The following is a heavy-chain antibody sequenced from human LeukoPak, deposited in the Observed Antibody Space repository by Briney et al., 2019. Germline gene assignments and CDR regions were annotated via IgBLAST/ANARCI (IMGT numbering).Heavy chain of an antibody. V-gene: IGHV4-59*08. CDR1: GGSISSYY. J-gene: IGHJ5*02. CDR2: VYYSGST. D-gene: IGHD1-26*01. CDR3: ARRGGSGSSYWFDP. Sequence: SETLSLTCTVSGGSISSYYWTWIRQPPGKGLEWLGYVYYSGSTNYNPSLKSRVTISVDTSKNQFSLKLSSVTAADTAVYYCARRGGSGSSYWFDPWGQGTLVTVSS.